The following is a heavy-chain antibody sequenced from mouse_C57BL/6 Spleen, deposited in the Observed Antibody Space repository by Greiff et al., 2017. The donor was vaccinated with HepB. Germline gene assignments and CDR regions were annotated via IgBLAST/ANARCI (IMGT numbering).Heavy chain of an antibody. J-gene: IGHJ2*01. D-gene: IGHD2-2*01. CDR1: GYAFSSSW. V-gene: IGHV1-82*01. Sequence: QVQLQQSGPELVKPGASVKISCKASGYAFSSSWMNWVKQRPGKGLEWIGRIYPGDGDTNYNGKFKGKATLTADKSSSTAYMQLSSLTSEDSAVYFCARGGYLYWGQGTTLTVSS. CDR3: ARGGYLY. CDR2: IYPGDGDT.